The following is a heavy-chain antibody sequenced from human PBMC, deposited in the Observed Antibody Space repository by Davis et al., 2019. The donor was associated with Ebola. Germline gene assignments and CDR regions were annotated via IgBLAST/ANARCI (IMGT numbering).Heavy chain of an antibody. CDR2: IYYSGST. CDR3: ARGGWGAGGY. CDR1: GDSIGSGGYY. Sequence: MPSETLSLTCTVSGDSIGSGGYYWSWIRQHPGKGLEWIGYIYYSGSTNYNPSLKSRVTISVDTSKNQFSLKLSSVTAADTAVYYCARGGWGAGGYWGQGTLVTVSS. V-gene: IGHV4-61*08. J-gene: IGHJ4*02. D-gene: IGHD2-15*01.